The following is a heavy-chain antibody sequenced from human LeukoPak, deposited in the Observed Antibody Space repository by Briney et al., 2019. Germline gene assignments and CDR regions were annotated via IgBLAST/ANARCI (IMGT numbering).Heavy chain of an antibody. Sequence: SQTLSLTCTFSGGSISSGVYYWSWIRQHPGKGLEWIGYIYYSGSTYYNPSLKSRVTISVDTSKNQFSLKLSSVTAADTAVYYCARAKGYGVNAFDIWGQGTMVTVSS. J-gene: IGHJ3*02. V-gene: IGHV4-31*03. CDR1: GGSISSGVYY. CDR2: IYYSGST. D-gene: IGHD6-13*01. CDR3: ARAKGYGVNAFDI.